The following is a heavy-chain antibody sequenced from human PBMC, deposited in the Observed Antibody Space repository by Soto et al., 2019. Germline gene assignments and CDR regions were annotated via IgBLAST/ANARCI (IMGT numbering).Heavy chain of an antibody. J-gene: IGHJ4*02. V-gene: IGHV1-69*04. CDR2: IIPILGIA. CDR1: GGTFSSYT. CDR3: AREDPSGWKYGFDY. D-gene: IGHD6-19*01. Sequence: SVKVSCKASGGTFSSYTISWVRQAPGQGLEWMGRIIPILGIANYAQKFQGRVTITADKSTSTAYMELSSLRSEDTAVYYCAREDPSGWKYGFDYWGQGTLVTVSS.